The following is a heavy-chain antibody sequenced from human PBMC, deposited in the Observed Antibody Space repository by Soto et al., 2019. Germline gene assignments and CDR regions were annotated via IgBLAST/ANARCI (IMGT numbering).Heavy chain of an antibody. J-gene: IGHJ6*02. Sequence: ASVKVSCKASGYTFTSSALHWEHQAPGQRPESMRWINAGNGHTQYSQKFQGSVTLTTDTPASTAHMELRSLRYDDTAVSYCARDTLGYWSSTSCYRSGMDGVCQGTTVTVFS. D-gene: IGHD2-2*01. CDR3: ARDTLGYWSSTSCYRSGMDG. CDR2: INAGNGHT. V-gene: IGHV1-3*01. CDR1: GYTFTSSA.